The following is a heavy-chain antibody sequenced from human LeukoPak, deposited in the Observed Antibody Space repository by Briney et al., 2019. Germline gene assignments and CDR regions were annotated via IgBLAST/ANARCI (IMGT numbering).Heavy chain of an antibody. D-gene: IGHD3-10*01. Sequence: PGGSLRLSCAASGFTFSSYSRSWVRQAPGKGLEWVSGISHSGGSTYYADSVKGLFTISRDNSKSTLFLQMNSLRAEDTAMYYCAKGGVGSGKTFDSWGQGTLVTVSS. CDR1: GFTFSSYS. V-gene: IGHV3-23*01. CDR3: AKGGVGSGKTFDS. CDR2: ISHSGGST. J-gene: IGHJ4*02.